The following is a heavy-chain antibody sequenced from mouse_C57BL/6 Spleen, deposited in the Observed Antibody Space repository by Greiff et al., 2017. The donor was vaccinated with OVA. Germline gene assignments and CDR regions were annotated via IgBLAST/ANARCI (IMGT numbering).Heavy chain of an antibody. CDR2: IYPRDGST. Sequence: QVQLQQSDAELVKPGASVKISCKVSGYTFTDHTIHWMKQRPEQGLEWIGYIYPRDGSTKYNEKFKGKATLTADKSSSTAYMQLSSLTSEDSAVYFCARECYYYGSSYYFDYWGQGTTLTVSS. CDR1: GYTFTDHT. D-gene: IGHD1-1*01. J-gene: IGHJ2*01. CDR3: ARECYYYGSSYYFDY. V-gene: IGHV1-78*01.